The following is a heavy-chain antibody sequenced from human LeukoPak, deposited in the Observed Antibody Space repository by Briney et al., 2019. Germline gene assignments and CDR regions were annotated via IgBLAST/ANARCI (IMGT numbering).Heavy chain of an antibody. D-gene: IGHD6-6*01. J-gene: IGHJ4*02. CDR2: INHSGST. CDR1: GGSISSGGYS. Sequence: SETLSLTCAVSGGSISSGGYSWHWIRQSPGKGLEWIGEINHSGSTNYNPSLKSRVTISIDTSKNQFSLKLSSVTAADTAVYYCARRIAARRIFDYWGQGTLVTVSS. CDR3: ARRIAARRIFDY. V-gene: IGHV4-30-2*06.